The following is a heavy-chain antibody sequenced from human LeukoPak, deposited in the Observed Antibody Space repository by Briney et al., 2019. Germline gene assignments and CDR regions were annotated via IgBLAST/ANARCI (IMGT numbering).Heavy chain of an antibody. Sequence: GGSLRLSCAASGFTFSNYAMHWVRQAPGKGLEWVSSISSSGTYLYYADSVKGRFTISRDNAKDSLYLQINSLRVEDTAVYFCARGLFGVINPTDYWGQGTLVTVSS. CDR3: ARGLFGVINPTDY. J-gene: IGHJ4*02. CDR2: ISSSGTYL. V-gene: IGHV3-21*01. D-gene: IGHD3-3*01. CDR1: GFTFSNYA.